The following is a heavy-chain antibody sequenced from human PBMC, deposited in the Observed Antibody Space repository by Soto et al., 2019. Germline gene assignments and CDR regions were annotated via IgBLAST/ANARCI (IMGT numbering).Heavy chain of an antibody. CDR3: ARGGSLYWYFDL. CDR1: GYTFTSYA. CDR2: INAGNGNT. V-gene: IGHV1-3*01. D-gene: IGHD1-26*01. Sequence: QVQLVQSGAEVKKPGASVKVSCKASGYTFTSYAMHWVRQAPGQRLEWMGWINAGNGNTKYSQKFQGRVTITRDTSASTAYMERSSLRSEDTAVYYWARGGSLYWYFDLWGRGTLVTVSS. J-gene: IGHJ2*01.